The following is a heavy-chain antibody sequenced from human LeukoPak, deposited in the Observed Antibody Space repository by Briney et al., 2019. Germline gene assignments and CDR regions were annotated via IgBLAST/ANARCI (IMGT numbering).Heavy chain of an antibody. D-gene: IGHD6-13*01. Sequence: SGGSLRLSCVDSALSVGSNFMSWVRQAPGKGLEWVSVIYTGGSAYFADSVKGRFTISRDNAKNSLYLQMNSLRAEDTAVYYCARDRAYSSSWGVLTEYYFDYWGQGTLVTVSS. CDR3: ARDRAYSSSWGVLTEYYFDY. CDR1: ALSVGSNF. CDR2: IYTGGSA. J-gene: IGHJ4*02. V-gene: IGHV3-66*01.